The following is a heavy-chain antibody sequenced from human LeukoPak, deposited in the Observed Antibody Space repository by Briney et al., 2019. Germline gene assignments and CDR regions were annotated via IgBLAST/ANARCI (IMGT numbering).Heavy chain of an antibody. CDR3: ARHISASSRYDY. Sequence: SETLSLICSVSGGSISSYYWSWIRQPPGKVLECIGYIFYSGSTNYNPSLKSRVTISVDTSKNQISLKLSPVPAADTAVYYCARHISASSRYDYWGQGTLVTVSS. J-gene: IGHJ4*02. CDR2: IFYSGST. CDR1: GGSISSYY. D-gene: IGHD6-13*01. V-gene: IGHV4-59*08.